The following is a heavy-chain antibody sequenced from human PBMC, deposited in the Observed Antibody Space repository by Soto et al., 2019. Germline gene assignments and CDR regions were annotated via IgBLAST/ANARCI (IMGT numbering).Heavy chain of an antibody. Sequence: EVQLVESGGGLVQPGGSLRLSCEASGFTFRNYDMHWVRQGTGKGLEWVSGISAAGDPDYADSVESRFTIARENAQNSFCLQMNSLRVVDTAVYYCARTDRDFYGLDVWGQGTTVIVSS. CDR1: GFTFRNYD. CDR3: ARTDRDFYGLDV. CDR2: ISAAGDP. J-gene: IGHJ6*02. V-gene: IGHV3-13*05.